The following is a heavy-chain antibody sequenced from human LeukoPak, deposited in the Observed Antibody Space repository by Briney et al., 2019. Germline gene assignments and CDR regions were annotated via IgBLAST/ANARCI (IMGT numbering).Heavy chain of an antibody. CDR3: ARVGGGARLTFDY. V-gene: IGHV4-61*08. D-gene: IGHD6-6*01. CDR2: IYYSGST. CDR1: GGSISSGGYY. Sequence: MSSQTLSLTRTVSGGSISSGGYYWSWIRQHPGKGLEWIGYIYYSGSTNYNPSLKSRVTISVDTSKNQFSLKLSSVTAADTAVYYCARVGGGARLTFDYWGQGTLVTVSS. J-gene: IGHJ4*02.